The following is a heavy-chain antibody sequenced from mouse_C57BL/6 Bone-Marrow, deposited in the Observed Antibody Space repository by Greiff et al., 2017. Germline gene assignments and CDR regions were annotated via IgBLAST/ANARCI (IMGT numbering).Heavy chain of an antibody. V-gene: IGHV1-69*01. D-gene: IGHD1-1*01. CDR3: ARSGFVTTVVATDY. Sequence: QVQLQQPGAELVMPGASVKLSCKASGYTFTSYWMHWVKQRPGQGLEWIGEIDPSDSYTNYNQKFKGKSTLTVDKSSSTAYMQLSSLTSEDSAVYYCARSGFVTTVVATDYWGQGTTLTVSS. CDR2: IDPSDSYT. CDR1: GYTFTSYW. J-gene: IGHJ2*01.